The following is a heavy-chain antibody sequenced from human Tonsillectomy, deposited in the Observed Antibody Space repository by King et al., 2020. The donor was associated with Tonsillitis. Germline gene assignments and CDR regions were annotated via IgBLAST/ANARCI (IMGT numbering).Heavy chain of an antibody. V-gene: IGHV3-7*03. D-gene: IGHD1-26*01. Sequence: DVQLVESGGGLVQPGGSLRLSCVASGFTFGTYWMTWVRQAPGKGLEWVANIKEDGSEKVYVDSVKGRFFISRDNAKNSLYLQMNRLRAEDTAVYFCARDPWDPLFAAFDLWGQGTMVTVSS. CDR3: ARDPWDPLFAAFDL. J-gene: IGHJ3*01. CDR1: GFTFGTYW. CDR2: IKEDGSEK.